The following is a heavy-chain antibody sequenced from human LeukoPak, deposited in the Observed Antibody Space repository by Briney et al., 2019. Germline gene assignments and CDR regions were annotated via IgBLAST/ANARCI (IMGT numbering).Heavy chain of an antibody. Sequence: GGSLRLSCAASGFTFSSYGMHWVRQAPGKGLEWVAVIWYDGSNKYYADSVKGRFTISRDNSKNTLYLQMNSLRAEDTAVYYCARDEEMSPGYDSSSYPDYWGQGTLVTVSS. CDR1: GFTFSSYG. D-gene: IGHD3-22*01. J-gene: IGHJ4*02. CDR3: ARDEEMSPGYDSSSYPDY. V-gene: IGHV3-33*01. CDR2: IWYDGSNK.